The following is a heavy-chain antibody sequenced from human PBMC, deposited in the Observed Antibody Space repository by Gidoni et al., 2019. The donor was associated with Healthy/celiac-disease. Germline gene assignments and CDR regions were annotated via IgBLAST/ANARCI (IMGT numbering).Heavy chain of an antibody. J-gene: IGHJ3*02. Sequence: EVQLLEAGGGLVQPGGSLRLSCAASGFTFSSSAMSWVRQAPGKGLEWVSAISGSGGSTYYADSVMGRFTISRDNSKNTLYLQMNSLRAEDTAVYYCAKGDGGLGYCSGGSCYSWAFDIWGQGTMVTVSS. D-gene: IGHD2-15*01. CDR2: ISGSGGST. CDR3: AKGDGGLGYCSGGSCYSWAFDI. V-gene: IGHV3-23*01. CDR1: GFTFSSSA.